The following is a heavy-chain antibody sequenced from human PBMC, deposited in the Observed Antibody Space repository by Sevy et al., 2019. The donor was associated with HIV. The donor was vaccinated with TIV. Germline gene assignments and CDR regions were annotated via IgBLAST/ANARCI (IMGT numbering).Heavy chain of an antibody. D-gene: IGHD3-10*01. Sequence: GGYLRLSCAASGFSFSSYWVNWVRQAPGKGLEWVANINQDGSEQYFLDSVRGRFTISRDNAENSLYLQMNSLRAEDTAVYYCARDRGLMVHYFYGMDLWGQGTSVTVSS. J-gene: IGHJ6*02. CDR1: GFSFSSYW. CDR3: ARDRGLMVHYFYGMDL. V-gene: IGHV3-7*01. CDR2: INQDGSEQ.